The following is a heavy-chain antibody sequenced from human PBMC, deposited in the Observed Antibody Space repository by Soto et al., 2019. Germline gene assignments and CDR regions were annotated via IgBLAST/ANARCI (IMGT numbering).Heavy chain of an antibody. J-gene: IGHJ4*02. Sequence: PGGSLRLSCAGTGFTFCFYGIHWVRQAPGKGLEWVTVMWSDGSSKYYADSVKGRFTISRDNSKNTLYLQMNSLRAEDTAVYYCVRTSLVVAAATREDYWGQGTLVTVSS. V-gene: IGHV3-33*01. CDR3: VRTSLVVAAATREDY. CDR2: MWSDGSSK. D-gene: IGHD2-15*01. CDR1: GFTFCFYG.